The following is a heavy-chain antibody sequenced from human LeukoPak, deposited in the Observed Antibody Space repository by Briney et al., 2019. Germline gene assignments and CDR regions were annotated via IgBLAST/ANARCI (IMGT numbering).Heavy chain of an antibody. V-gene: IGHV4-39*01. CDR2: IYYSGST. Sequence: SETLSLTCTVSGGSISSSSYYRGWLRQPPGKGLEWVGSIYYSGSTYYNPSLKSRVTISVDTSKKQFSLKLSSVTAADTAVYYCARYRGWGYRGYAYYWGQGTLVTVSS. CDR1: GGSISSSSYY. CDR3: ARYRGWGYRGYAYY. J-gene: IGHJ4*02. D-gene: IGHD5-12*01.